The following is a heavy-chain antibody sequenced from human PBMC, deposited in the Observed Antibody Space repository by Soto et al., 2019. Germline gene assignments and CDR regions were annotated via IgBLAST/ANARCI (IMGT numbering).Heavy chain of an antibody. Sequence: GGSLRLSCAASGFTFSGSAIHWVRQASGKGLEWVGRIRSKTNSFATAYAASVNGRFTISRDDSKNTAYLQMNSLKTEDTAVYYRSRPLVGSTGDYWGQGT. V-gene: IGHV3-73*01. CDR2: IRSKTNSFAT. D-gene: IGHD1-26*01. CDR1: GFTFSGSA. J-gene: IGHJ4*02. CDR3: SRPLVGSTGDY.